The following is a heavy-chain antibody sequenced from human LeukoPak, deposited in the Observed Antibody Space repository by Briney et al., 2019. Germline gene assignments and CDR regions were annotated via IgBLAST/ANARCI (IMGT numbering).Heavy chain of an antibody. J-gene: IGHJ4*02. CDR1: GGSISTYY. Sequence: AETLSLTCTVSGGSISTYYWSWIRQPPGKGLEWIGNMFDRGNTYYNPSLKSRVSISVDASKNQFSLKLSSVTAADTAVYYCARQRYEILTGYYFDYWGQGTLVTVSS. CDR3: ARQRYEILTGYYFDY. D-gene: IGHD3-9*01. V-gene: IGHV4-59*04. CDR2: MFDRGNT.